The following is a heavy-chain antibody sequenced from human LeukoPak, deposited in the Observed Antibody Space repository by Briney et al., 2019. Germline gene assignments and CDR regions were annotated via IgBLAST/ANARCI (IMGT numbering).Heavy chain of an antibody. V-gene: IGHV3-23*01. CDR1: GFTFSPYA. J-gene: IGHJ6*02. D-gene: IGHD6-19*01. Sequence: GGSLRLSCAASGFTFSPYAMNWVRQAPGKGLEWVSGISGSGGSTHYVDSVKGRFTISRDNSDNTLYLQMDSLRVDDTAVYFCARAKRGTPVPISYYYYAMDVWGQGPRSPSP. CDR2: ISGSGGST. CDR3: ARAKRGTPVPISYYYYAMDV.